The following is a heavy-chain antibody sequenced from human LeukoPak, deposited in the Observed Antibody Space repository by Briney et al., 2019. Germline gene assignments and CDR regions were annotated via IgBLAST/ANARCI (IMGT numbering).Heavy chain of an antibody. CDR2: IYYSGST. J-gene: IGHJ4*02. Sequence: SETLSLTCTVSGGSISSSSYYWGWIRQPPGKGLEWIGSIYYSGSTYYNPSLKSRVTIPVDTSKNQFSLKLSSVTAADTAVYYCARRNRYSYGPFDYWGQGTLVTVSS. CDR1: GGSISSSSYY. CDR3: ARRNRYSYGPFDY. D-gene: IGHD5-18*01. V-gene: IGHV4-39*01.